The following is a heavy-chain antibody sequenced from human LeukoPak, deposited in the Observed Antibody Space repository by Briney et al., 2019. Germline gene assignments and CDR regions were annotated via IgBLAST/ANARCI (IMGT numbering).Heavy chain of an antibody. J-gene: IGHJ3*02. CDR3: AGDLTVTIFGVEDAFDI. Sequence: SETLPLTCTVSGGSISSDNYYWSWIRQPAGKGLEWIGRIYTSGTTNYNPSLKSRVTISVDTSKNQFSLKLSSVTAADTAVHYCAGDLTVTIFGVEDAFDIWGQGTMVTVSS. V-gene: IGHV4-61*02. D-gene: IGHD3-3*01. CDR2: IYTSGTT. CDR1: GGSISSDNYY.